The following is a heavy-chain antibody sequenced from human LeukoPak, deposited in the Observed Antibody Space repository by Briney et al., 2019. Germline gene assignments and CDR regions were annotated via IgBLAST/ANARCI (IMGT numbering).Heavy chain of an antibody. Sequence: GGSLRLSCAASGFTFSSYAMCWVRQAPGKGLEWVSAISGSGGSTYYADSVKGRFTISRDNAKNSLYLQMNSLRAEDMALYYCAKENSNDAYFDYWGQGTLVTVSS. CDR1: GFTFSSYA. CDR2: ISGSGGST. CDR3: AKENSNDAYFDY. J-gene: IGHJ4*02. V-gene: IGHV3-23*01. D-gene: IGHD4-11*01.